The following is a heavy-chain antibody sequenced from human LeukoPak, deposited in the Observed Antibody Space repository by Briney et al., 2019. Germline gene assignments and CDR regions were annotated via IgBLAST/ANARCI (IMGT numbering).Heavy chain of an antibody. CDR2: ISWNSGSI. J-gene: IGHJ3*02. D-gene: IGHD1-14*01. V-gene: IGHV3-9*01. CDR1: GFTFDDYA. CDR3: ARSYTYLGAFDI. Sequence: GGSLRLSCAASGFTFDDYAMHWVRQAPGKGLEWVSGISWNSGSIGYADSVKGRFTISRDNAKNSLYLQMNSLRAEDTALYYCARSYTYLGAFDIWGQGTMVTVSS.